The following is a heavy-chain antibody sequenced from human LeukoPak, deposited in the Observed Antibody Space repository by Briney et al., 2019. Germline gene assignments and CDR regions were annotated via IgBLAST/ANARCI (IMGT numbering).Heavy chain of an antibody. CDR3: AKDRGSSTSCFDY. V-gene: IGHV3-30*18. J-gene: IGHJ4*02. CDR1: GFTFSSYG. Sequence: PGRSLRLSCAASGFTFSSYGMHWVRQAPGKGLEWVAVISYDGSNKYYADSVKGRFTISRDNSKNTLYLQMNSLRAEDTAVYYCAKDRGSSTSCFDYWGQGTLVTVSS. CDR2: ISYDGSNK. D-gene: IGHD2-2*01.